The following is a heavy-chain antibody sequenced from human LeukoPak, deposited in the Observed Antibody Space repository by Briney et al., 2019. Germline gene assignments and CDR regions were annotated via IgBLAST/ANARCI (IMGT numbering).Heavy chain of an antibody. D-gene: IGHD3-22*01. J-gene: IGHJ3*02. CDR1: GFTFSSYS. V-gene: IGHV3-21*04. CDR3: ARAGDITYYYDSSGYDNDAFDI. Sequence: GGSLRLSCAASGFTFSSYSMNWVRQAPGKGLEWVSSISSSSSYIYYADSVKGRFTISRDNAKNSLYLQMNSLRAEDTAVYYCARAGDITYYYDSSGYDNDAFDIWGQGTMVTVSS. CDR2: ISSSSSYI.